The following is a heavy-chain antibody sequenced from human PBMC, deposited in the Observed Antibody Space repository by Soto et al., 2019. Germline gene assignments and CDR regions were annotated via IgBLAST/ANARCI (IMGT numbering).Heavy chain of an antibody. D-gene: IGHD1-26*01. CDR2: IYPGDSDT. CDR1: GYSFTGYW. CDR3: ARVGVAQYYYYGMDV. V-gene: IGHV5-51*01. Sequence: GESLTICCKSSGYSFTGYWIGWVRQMPGKGLEWMGIIYPGDSDTRYSPSFQGQVTISADKSISTAYLQWSSLKASDTAMYYCARVGVAQYYYYGMDVWGQGTTVTVSS. J-gene: IGHJ6*02.